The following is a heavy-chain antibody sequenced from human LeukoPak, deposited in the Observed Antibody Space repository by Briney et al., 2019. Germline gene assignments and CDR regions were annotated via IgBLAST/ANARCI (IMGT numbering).Heavy chain of an antibody. CDR2: ISSSSSYI. J-gene: IGHJ4*02. D-gene: IGHD4-17*01. Sequence: GGSLRLSCAASGFTFSSYSMNWVRQAPGKGLEWVSSISSSSSYIYYADSVKGRFTISRDNAKNSLYLQMNSLRAEDTAVYYCAREFRATDDYGDYGGSSWGQGNLVTVSS. CDR3: AREFRATDDYGDYGGSS. V-gene: IGHV3-21*01. CDR1: GFTFSSYS.